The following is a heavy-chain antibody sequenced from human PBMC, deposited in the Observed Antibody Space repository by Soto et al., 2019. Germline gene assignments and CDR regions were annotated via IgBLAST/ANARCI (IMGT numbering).Heavy chain of an antibody. V-gene: IGHV2-5*01. CDR1: GFSLSTSGLG. D-gene: IGHD6-19*01. CDR3: AHRPSGWYLFDY. Sequence: QITLKESGPTLVRPTQTLTLTCTFSGFSLSTSGLGVGWIRQPPGKALEWLALIYWNDDKRYSPSLKARLTITKDTSKNHVVLTMTNMDPVDTATYYCAHRPSGWYLFDYWGKGTLVTVSS. CDR2: IYWNDDK. J-gene: IGHJ4*02.